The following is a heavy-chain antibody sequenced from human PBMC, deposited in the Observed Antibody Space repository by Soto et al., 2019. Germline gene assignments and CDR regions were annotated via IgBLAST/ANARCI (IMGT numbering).Heavy chain of an antibody. CDR3: ARALGSWGSYYFDH. D-gene: IGHD3-16*01. CDR1: GFSLDTWGVG. J-gene: IGHJ4*02. Sequence: QITLKESGPTLVRPTQTLTLTCTVSGFSLDTWGVGVGWIRQSPGKAPEWLALIYWDDDKRYSPSLKNRLTSTKDTSKNHVVLTLTNMDPVDTVTYSCARALGSWGSYYFDHWGQGTLVTVSS. V-gene: IGHV2-5*02. CDR2: IYWDDDK.